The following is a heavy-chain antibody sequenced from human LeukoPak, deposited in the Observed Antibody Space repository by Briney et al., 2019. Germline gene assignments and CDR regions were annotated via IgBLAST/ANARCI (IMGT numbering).Heavy chain of an antibody. J-gene: IGHJ5*02. CDR2: INHSGST. Sequence: PSETLSLTCAVYGGSFSGYYWSWIRQPPGKGLEWIGEINHSGSTNHNPSLKGRVTISVDTSKNQFSLKLSSVTAADTAVYYCARGTCSGGSCYSGWFDPWGQGTLVTVSS. CDR3: ARGTCSGGSCYSGWFDP. V-gene: IGHV4-34*01. D-gene: IGHD2-15*01. CDR1: GGSFSGYY.